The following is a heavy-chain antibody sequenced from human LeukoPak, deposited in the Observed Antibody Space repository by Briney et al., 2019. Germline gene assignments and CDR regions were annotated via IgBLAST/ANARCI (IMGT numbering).Heavy chain of an antibody. D-gene: IGHD3-3*01. V-gene: IGHV1-69*04. CDR3: ARDLGNDLRFLEWGMFG. Sequence: GASVKVSCKASGGTFSSYTISLVRQAPGQGLEWMGRIIPILGIANYAQKFRGRVTITADKSTSTAYMELSSLRSEDTAVYYCARDLGNDLRFLEWGMFGWGQGTLVTVSS. J-gene: IGHJ4*02. CDR2: IIPILGIA. CDR1: GGTFSSYT.